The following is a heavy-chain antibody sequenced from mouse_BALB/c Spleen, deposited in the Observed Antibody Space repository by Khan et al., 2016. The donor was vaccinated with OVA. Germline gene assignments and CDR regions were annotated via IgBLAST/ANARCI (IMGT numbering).Heavy chain of an antibody. D-gene: IGHD4-1*01. CDR1: GFIFSSYS. V-gene: IGHV5-6*01. J-gene: IGHJ3*01. CDR3: ASHLTGSFAY. CDR2: ISSGGDYP. Sequence: EVELVESGGDLVKPGGSLKLSCAASGFIFSSYSMSWVRQTPDKRLEWVVTISSGGDYPYYPDSVKGRFTISRDDAKNPLYLQMSMLKSEDTAMYYWASHLTGSFAYWGQGTLVTVSA.